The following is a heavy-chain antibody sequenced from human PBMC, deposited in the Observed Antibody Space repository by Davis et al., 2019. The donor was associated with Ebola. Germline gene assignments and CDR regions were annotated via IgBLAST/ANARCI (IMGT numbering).Heavy chain of an antibody. CDR1: GSTFSHHA. CDR2: ISWNSVAI. Sequence: SLKISCAAFGSTFSHHAMHWVRQVPGKGLEWVAGISWNSVAIGYADSVKGRFTISRDNAENSLFLQMNSLRAEDTAVYYCAKDSGWQMSPWGQGTLVTVSS. J-gene: IGHJ5*02. V-gene: IGHV3-9*01. D-gene: IGHD6-19*01. CDR3: AKDSGWQMSP.